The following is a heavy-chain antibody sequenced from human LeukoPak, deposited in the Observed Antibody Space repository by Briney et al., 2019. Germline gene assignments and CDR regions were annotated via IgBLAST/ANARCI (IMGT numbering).Heavy chain of an antibody. CDR1: GFTFDDYA. J-gene: IGHJ4*02. V-gene: IGHV3-9*01. D-gene: IGHD5-12*01. CDR3: AINGGGDSGYGNFDY. Sequence: GGSLRLSCAVSGFTFDDYAMHCVRQVPGKGLEWVAGINWNSDSIVYADSVKGRFTTSRDNATNSLYLQMNSLRAEDTAFYYCAINGGGDSGYGNFDYWGQGTLVTVSS. CDR2: INWNSDSI.